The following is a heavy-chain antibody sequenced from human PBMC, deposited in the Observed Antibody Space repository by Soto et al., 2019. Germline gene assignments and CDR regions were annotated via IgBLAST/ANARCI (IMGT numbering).Heavy chain of an antibody. CDR1: GGFVSSGSYY. D-gene: IGHD1-1*01. CDR3: ARVERGTATTVVDAFDI. CDR2: MSHSGGT. Sequence: QVQLQQWGAGLLKPSETLSLTCAVYGGFVSSGSYYWSWIRQPPGKGLEWIGEMSHSGGTHFNPSLKRRVTMSVDTSQNQSSVKMMSVTAADTALYYCARVERGTATTVVDAFDIWGPGTMVTVSS. J-gene: IGHJ3*02. V-gene: IGHV4-34*01.